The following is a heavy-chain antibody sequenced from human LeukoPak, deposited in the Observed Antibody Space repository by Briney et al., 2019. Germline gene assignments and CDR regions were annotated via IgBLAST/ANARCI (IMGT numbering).Heavy chain of an antibody. CDR1: GFTFSNYW. Sequence: GGSLRLSCAASGFTFSNYWVHWVRQAPGKGLVWVSRINRDGSTTKYADSVKGRLTVSRDNAKNTLNLQMNSPRAEDTAVYYCARDKKSGESSEIDYWGQGTLVTVSS. CDR3: ARDKKSGESSEIDY. CDR2: INRDGSTT. V-gene: IGHV3-74*03. J-gene: IGHJ4*02. D-gene: IGHD3-10*01.